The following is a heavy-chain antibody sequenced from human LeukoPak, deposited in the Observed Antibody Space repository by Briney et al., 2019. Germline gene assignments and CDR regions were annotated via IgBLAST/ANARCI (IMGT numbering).Heavy chain of an antibody. V-gene: IGHV3-23*01. J-gene: IGHJ3*02. CDR1: GFTFSSYA. Sequence: GGSLRLSCAASGFTFSSYAMSWVRQAPGKGLEWVSAISGSGGSTYYADSVKGRFTISRDNSKNSLYLQMNSLRAEDMALYYCAKSYSSSWYGAFDIWGQGTMVPSLQ. D-gene: IGHD6-13*01. CDR2: ISGSGGST. CDR3: AKSYSSSWYGAFDI.